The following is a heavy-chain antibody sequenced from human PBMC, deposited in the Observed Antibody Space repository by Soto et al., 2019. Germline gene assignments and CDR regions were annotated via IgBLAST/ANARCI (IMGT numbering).Heavy chain of an antibody. CDR1: GYTFTTYD. D-gene: IGHD2-2*01. CDR2: MNPNRTNT. J-gene: IGHJ5*02. Sequence: ASVKVSCKASGYTFTTYDINWVRQSPGQGLEWMGWMNPNRTNTGYAEKFQGRVTMTRDTSISTAYMELSSLRYDDTAVYYCVRGGFLSHDHVIIAPATLGFDPWGQGTLVTVSS. CDR3: VRGGFLSHDHVIIAPATLGFDP. V-gene: IGHV1-8*01.